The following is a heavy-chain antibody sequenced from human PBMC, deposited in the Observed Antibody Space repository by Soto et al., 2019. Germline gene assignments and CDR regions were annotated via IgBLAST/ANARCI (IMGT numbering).Heavy chain of an antibody. J-gene: IGHJ4*02. V-gene: IGHV3-23*01. CDR1: GFTFSSYV. Sequence: EVQLLESGGGLVQPGGSLRLPCAASGFTFSSYVMAWVRQAPGKGPEWLSSTRASGGSTSYADSVQGRFTVSRDNSKNTLYLQMNNLRGDDTAVYYCAKGEAAAATSYFDYWGRGTLVTVSS. D-gene: IGHD6-13*01. CDR3: AKGEAAAATSYFDY. CDR2: TRASGGST.